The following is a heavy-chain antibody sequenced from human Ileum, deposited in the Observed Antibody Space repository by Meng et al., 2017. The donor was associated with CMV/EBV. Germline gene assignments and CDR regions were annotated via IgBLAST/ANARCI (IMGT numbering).Heavy chain of an antibody. J-gene: IGHJ4*02. CDR3: ARTDAESSGWYGGLDY. Sequence: GESLKISCAASGYTFTNYYMHWVRQAPGQGYEWMGVINSSGGSTSHAQKFQGRLTMTRDTSTSTVYMELSSLRSEDTAVYYCARTDAESSGWYGGLDYWGQGTLVTVSS. V-gene: IGHV1-46*01. D-gene: IGHD6-19*01. CDR1: GYTFTNYY. CDR2: INSSGGST.